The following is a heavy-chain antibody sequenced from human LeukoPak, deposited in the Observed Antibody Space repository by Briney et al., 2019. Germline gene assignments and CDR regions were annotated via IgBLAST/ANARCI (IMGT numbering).Heavy chain of an antibody. D-gene: IGHD6-13*01. CDR3: ASGYSSSSR. J-gene: IGHJ4*02. Sequence: SETLSLTCTVSGGSISSYYWSWIRQPPGKGLEWIGYIYYSGSTNYNPSLKSRVTISVDTSKNQFSLKLSSVTAADTAVYCCASGYSSSSRWGQGTLVTVSS. CDR2: IYYSGST. V-gene: IGHV4-59*01. CDR1: GGSISSYY.